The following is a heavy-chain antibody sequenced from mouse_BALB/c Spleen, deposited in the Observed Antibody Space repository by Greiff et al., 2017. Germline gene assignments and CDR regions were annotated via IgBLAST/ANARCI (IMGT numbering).Heavy chain of an antibody. CDR2: ISYSGST. CDR3: ARVYYGNWYFDV. V-gene: IGHV3-2*02. CDR1: GYSITSDYA. Sequence: EVHLVESGPGLVKPSQSLSLTCTVTGYSITSDYAWNWIRQFPGNKLEWMGYISYSGSTSYNPSLKSRISITRDTSKNQFFLQLNSVTTEDTATYYCARVYYGNWYFDVWGAGTTVTVSS. J-gene: IGHJ1*01. D-gene: IGHD2-1*01.